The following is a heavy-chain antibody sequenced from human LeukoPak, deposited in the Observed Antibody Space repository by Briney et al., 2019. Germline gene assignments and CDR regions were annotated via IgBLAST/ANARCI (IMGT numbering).Heavy chain of an antibody. Sequence: ASVKVSCKASGYTFTGYYMHWVRQAPGQELEWMGWINPNSGGTNYAQKFQGRVTMTRDTSISTAYMELSRLRSDDTAVYYCARVDPEYCSGGSCYHDAFDIWGQGTMVTVSS. J-gene: IGHJ3*02. CDR3: ARVDPEYCSGGSCYHDAFDI. CDR2: INPNSGGT. V-gene: IGHV1-2*02. D-gene: IGHD2-15*01. CDR1: GYTFTGYY.